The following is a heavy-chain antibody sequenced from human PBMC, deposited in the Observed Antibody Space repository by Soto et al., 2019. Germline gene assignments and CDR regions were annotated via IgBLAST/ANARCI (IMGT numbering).Heavy chain of an antibody. Sequence: SVKVSCKASGGTFSIYAISCVLQSPLQGLEGMGGITPIFGTANYAQKFQGRVTITADESTSTAYMELSSLRSEDTAVYYCARGVCSSTSCYVDYYYGMDVWGQGTTVTVSS. CDR1: GGTFSIYA. CDR2: ITPIFGTA. D-gene: IGHD2-2*01. CDR3: ARGVCSSTSCYVDYYYGMDV. J-gene: IGHJ6*02. V-gene: IGHV1-69*13.